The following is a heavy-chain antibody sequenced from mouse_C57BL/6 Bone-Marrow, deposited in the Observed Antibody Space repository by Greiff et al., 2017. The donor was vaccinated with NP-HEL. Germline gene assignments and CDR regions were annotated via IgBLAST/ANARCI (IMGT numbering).Heavy chain of an antibody. CDR1: GYTFTSYG. D-gene: IGHD1-1*01. J-gene: IGHJ1*03. CDR2: IYPRSGNT. CDR3: ARGEDYGSSHWYFDV. V-gene: IGHV1-81*01. Sequence: VQLQQSGAELARPGASVKLSCKASGYTFTSYGISWVKQRTGQGLEWIGEIYPRSGNTYYNEKFKGKATLTADKSSSTAYMELRSLTSEDSAVYFCARGEDYGSSHWYFDVWGHRDHGHRLL.